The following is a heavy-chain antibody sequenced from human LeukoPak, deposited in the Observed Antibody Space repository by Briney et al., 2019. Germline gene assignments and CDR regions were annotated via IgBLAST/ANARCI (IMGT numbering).Heavy chain of an antibody. J-gene: IGHJ4*02. CDR1: GFDFSSHS. V-gene: IGHV3-21*01. Sequence: GGSLRLSCAASGFDFSSHSMHWIRQAPGKGLEWVSSISSSGSYKYYADSLKGRLTISRDNAGNSVFLLLQSLTVEDTAVYYCARGMIRGALWCVDFWGRGSLVTVSS. CDR2: ISSSGSYK. D-gene: IGHD4/OR15-4a*01. CDR3: ARGMIRGALWCVDF.